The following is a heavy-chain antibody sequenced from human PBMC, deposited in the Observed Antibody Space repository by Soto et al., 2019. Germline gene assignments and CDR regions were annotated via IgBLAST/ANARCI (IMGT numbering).Heavy chain of an antibody. CDR3: ARHPSGYDFWSGYPHLYYYYGMDV. Sequence: GGSLRLSCAASGFTFDDYAMHWVRQAPGKGLEWVSGISWNSGSIGYADSVKGRFTISADKSISTAYLQWSSLKASDTAMYYCARHPSGYDFWSGYPHLYYYYGMDVWGQGTTVTVSS. CDR2: ISWNSGSI. D-gene: IGHD3-3*01. CDR1: GFTFDDYA. J-gene: IGHJ6*02. V-gene: IGHV3-9*01.